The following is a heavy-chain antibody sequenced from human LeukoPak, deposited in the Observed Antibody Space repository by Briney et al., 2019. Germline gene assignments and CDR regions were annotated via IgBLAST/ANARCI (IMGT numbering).Heavy chain of an antibody. J-gene: IGHJ5*02. Sequence: PSETLSLTCTVSGGSISSSSYYWGWIRQPPGKGLEWIGSIYYSGSTYYNPSLKSRVTISVDTSKNQFSLKLSSVTAADTAVYYCARGPGQLVWIGNWFDPWGQGTLVTVSS. D-gene: IGHD6-13*01. V-gene: IGHV4-39*07. CDR1: GGSISSSSYY. CDR2: IYYSGST. CDR3: ARGPGQLVWIGNWFDP.